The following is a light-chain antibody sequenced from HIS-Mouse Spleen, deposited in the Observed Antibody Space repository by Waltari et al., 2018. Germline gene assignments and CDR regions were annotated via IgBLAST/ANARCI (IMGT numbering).Light chain of an antibody. CDR2: GAS. CDR3: QQYGSSPPLT. J-gene: IGKJ4*01. Sequence: EIVLTQSPGTLSLSPGESATLSCRASQSVSSSYLAWYQQKPGQAPRPRISGASSRATGIPDRFSGSGSGTDFTLTISRLEPEDFAVYYCQQYGSSPPLTFGGGTK. CDR1: QSVSSSY. V-gene: IGKV3-20*01.